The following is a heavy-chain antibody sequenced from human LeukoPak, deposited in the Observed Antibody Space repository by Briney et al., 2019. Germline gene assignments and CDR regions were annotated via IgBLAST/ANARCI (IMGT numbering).Heavy chain of an antibody. CDR1: GFTLSSYS. V-gene: IGHV3-21*01. CDR2: ISSSSCYI. Sequence: RGSLRLSCAASGFTLSSYSMNWVRQAPGKGLEWVSSISSSSCYIYYADSVKGRFTISRDNAKNSLYLQMNSHRAEDTAVYYCARVSGGYHDYWGQGTLVTVSS. J-gene: IGHJ4*02. CDR3: ARVSGGYHDY. D-gene: IGHD2-15*01.